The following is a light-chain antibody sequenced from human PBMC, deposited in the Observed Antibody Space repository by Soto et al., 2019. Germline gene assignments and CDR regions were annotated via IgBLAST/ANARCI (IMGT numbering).Light chain of an antibody. CDR2: RND. CDR3: AAWDDTVRSYV. V-gene: IGLV1-47*01. Sequence: QSVLTQPSSVSGTPGQGVTISCSGSISNIGNNYVYWFQQLPGTAPKVLSNRNDQRPSGVPDRFSGSKSGTSASLAISGLRSEDKADYYCAAWDDTVRSYVFGTGTKLTVL. CDR1: ISNIGNNY. J-gene: IGLJ1*01.